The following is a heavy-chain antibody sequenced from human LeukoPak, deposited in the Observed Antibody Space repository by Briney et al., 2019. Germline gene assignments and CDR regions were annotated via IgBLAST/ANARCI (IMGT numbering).Heavy chain of an antibody. CDR1: GYTFSVYD. J-gene: IGHJ5*02. V-gene: IGHV1-8*01. CDR2: MNSNNGNT. Sequence: ASVKVSCKTSGYTFSVYDINWLRQVAGQGLEWMGWMNSNNGNTGYALKFQHRVTMTMNTSIDTAYMELNSLTSEHTAVYYCARRISALGTGFWFDPWGQGTQVTVSS. D-gene: IGHD6-13*01. CDR3: ARRISALGTGFWFDP.